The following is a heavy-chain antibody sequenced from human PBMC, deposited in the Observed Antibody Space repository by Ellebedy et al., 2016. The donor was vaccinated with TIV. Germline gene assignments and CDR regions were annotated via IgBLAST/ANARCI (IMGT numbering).Heavy chain of an antibody. CDR2: MNPNSGYT. V-gene: IGHV1-8*01. CDR1: GYTFTSSD. D-gene: IGHD6-6*01. Sequence: ASVKVSXXASGYTFTSSDINWVRQATGQGLEWMAWMNPNSGYTGYAQNFQGRITVTSDTSISTAYMELSSLRSEDTAVFYCARELPSSYYFDYWGQGTLVTVSS. CDR3: ARELPSSYYFDY. J-gene: IGHJ4*02.